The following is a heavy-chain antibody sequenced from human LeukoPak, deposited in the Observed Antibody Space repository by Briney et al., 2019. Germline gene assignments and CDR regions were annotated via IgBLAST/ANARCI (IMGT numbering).Heavy chain of an antibody. CDR2: SIPIFGTA. CDR1: GGTFSSYA. J-gene: IGHJ4*02. CDR3: ARAYNWNDGGIDY. Sequence: SVKVSCKASGGTFSSYAISWVRQAPGQGLEWMGGSIPIFGTANYAQKFQGRVTITADESTSTAYMELSSLRSEDTAVYYCARAYNWNDGGIDYWGQGTLVTVSS. D-gene: IGHD1-1*01. V-gene: IGHV1-69*13.